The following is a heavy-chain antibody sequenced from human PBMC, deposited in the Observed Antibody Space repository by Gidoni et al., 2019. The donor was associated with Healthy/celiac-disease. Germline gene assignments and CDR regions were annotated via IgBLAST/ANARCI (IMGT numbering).Heavy chain of an antibody. V-gene: IGHV1-69*01. CDR3: ARVIGRSYSSREGY. J-gene: IGHJ4*02. Sequence: QVQLVQSGAEVKKPGSSVKVSCKASGGTFSSYAISWVRQVPGQGLEWMGGNIPIFGTANYAQKFQGRVTITADESTSTAYMELSSLRSEDTAVYYCARVIGRSYSSREGYWGQGTLVTVSS. CDR1: GGTFSSYA. D-gene: IGHD6-13*01. CDR2: NIPIFGTA.